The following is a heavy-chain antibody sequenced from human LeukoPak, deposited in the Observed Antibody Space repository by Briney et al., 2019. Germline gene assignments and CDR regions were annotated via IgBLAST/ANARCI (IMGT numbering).Heavy chain of an antibody. CDR1: GYTFTGYY. Sequence: ASVKASCKASGYTFTGYYMHWVRQAPGQGLEWMGWINPNSGGTNYAQKFQGRVTMTRDTSISTAYMELSRLRSDDTAVYYCAREGGASGSYGDYYYYYMDVWGKGTTVTVSS. J-gene: IGHJ6*03. V-gene: IGHV1-2*02. D-gene: IGHD1-26*01. CDR3: AREGGASGSYGDYYYYYMDV. CDR2: INPNSGGT.